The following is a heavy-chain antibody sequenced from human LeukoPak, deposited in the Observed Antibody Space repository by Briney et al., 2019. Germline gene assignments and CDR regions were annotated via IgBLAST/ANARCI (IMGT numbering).Heavy chain of an antibody. CDR3: ARDFMPNEAFDI. D-gene: IGHD1-1*01. V-gene: IGHV3-21*01. Sequence: GGSLRLSCAASGFTFSSYSMNWVRQAPGKGLEWVSSISSSSSYIYYADSVKGRFTISRDNAKNSLYLQMNSLRAEDTAVYYCARDFMPNEAFDIWGQGTMVTVSS. CDR1: GFTFSSYS. CDR2: ISSSSSYI. J-gene: IGHJ3*02.